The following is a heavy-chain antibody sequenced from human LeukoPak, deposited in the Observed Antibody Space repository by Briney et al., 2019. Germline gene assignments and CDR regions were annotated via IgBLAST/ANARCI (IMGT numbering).Heavy chain of an antibody. CDR2: ISSGGGST. CDR1: RFSFNTYW. D-gene: IGHD5-24*01. CDR3: VRGRYYIDY. Sequence: GGSLRLSCAASRFSFNTYWMHWVRQAPGMGLVWVSRISSGGGSTSYADSVKGRFTISRDNPKNTLYLQMNTMRAEDTAIYYCVRGRYYIDYWGQGTLVTVSS. V-gene: IGHV3-74*01. J-gene: IGHJ4*02.